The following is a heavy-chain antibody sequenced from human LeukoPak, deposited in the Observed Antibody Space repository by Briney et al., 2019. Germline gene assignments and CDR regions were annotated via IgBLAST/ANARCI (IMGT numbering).Heavy chain of an antibody. CDR1: GGSISSSSYY. Sequence: SVTLSLTCTVSGGSISSSSYYWGWIRQPPGKGLEWIGSIYYSGSTYYNPSLKSRVTISVDTSKNQFSLKLSSVTAADTAVYYCARDLISGSYGGGYYFDYWGQGTLVTVSS. CDR2: IYYSGST. V-gene: IGHV4-39*07. CDR3: ARDLISGSYGGGYYFDY. D-gene: IGHD1-26*01. J-gene: IGHJ4*02.